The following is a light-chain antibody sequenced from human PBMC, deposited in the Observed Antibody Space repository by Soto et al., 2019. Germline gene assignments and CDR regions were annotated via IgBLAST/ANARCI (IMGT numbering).Light chain of an antibody. Sequence: DIVMTQSPDSLAVSLGERATINCKSSQSVLYSSNNKNYLAWYQQKPGQPPKLLIYWASTRESGVPDRFSGSGSETDFTLTISSLQAEDVAVYYCHQYYSYPETFGQGTKVEIK. CDR1: QSVLYSSNNKNY. J-gene: IGKJ2*01. CDR3: HQYYSYPET. V-gene: IGKV4-1*01. CDR2: WAS.